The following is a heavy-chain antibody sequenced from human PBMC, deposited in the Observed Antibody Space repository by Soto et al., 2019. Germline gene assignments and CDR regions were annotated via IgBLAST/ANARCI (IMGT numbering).Heavy chain of an antibody. V-gene: IGHV3-23*01. CDR2: ISGSGGST. CDR3: AKDHGSSWVQNDY. Sequence: EVQLLESGGGLVQPGGSLRLSCAASGFTFSNYAVTWVRQAPGKGLEWVSTISGSGGSTYYADSVKGRFTISRDNSKNTLYLQMNSLRAEDTAVYYCAKDHGSSWVQNDYWGQGTLVTVSS. D-gene: IGHD1-1*01. CDR1: GFTFSNYA. J-gene: IGHJ4*02.